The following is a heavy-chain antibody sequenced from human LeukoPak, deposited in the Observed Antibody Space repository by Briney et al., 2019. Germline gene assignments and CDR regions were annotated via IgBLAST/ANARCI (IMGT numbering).Heavy chain of an antibody. J-gene: IGHJ4*02. CDR2: IYYSGST. CDR3: ARVGGATRFDY. Sequence: SETLSLTCTVSGGSISSYYWSWIRQPPGKGLEWIGYIYYSGSTNYNPSLKSRVTISVDTSKKQFSLKLSSVTAADTVVYYCARVGGATRFDYWGQGTLVTVSS. D-gene: IGHD5-24*01. CDR1: GGSISSYY. V-gene: IGHV4-59*01.